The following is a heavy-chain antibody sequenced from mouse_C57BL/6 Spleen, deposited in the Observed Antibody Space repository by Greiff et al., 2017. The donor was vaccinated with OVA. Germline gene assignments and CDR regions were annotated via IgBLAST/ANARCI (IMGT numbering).Heavy chain of an antibody. V-gene: IGHV1-54*01. D-gene: IGHD2-1*01. Sequence: VQLVESGAELVRPGTSVKVSCKASGYAFTNYLIEWVKQRPGQGLEWIGVINPGSGGTNYNEKFKGKATLTADKSSSTAYMQLSSLTSEDSAVYFCARDGNNYFDYWGQGTTLTVSS. CDR2: INPGSGGT. CDR3: ARDGNNYFDY. CDR1: GYAFTNYL. J-gene: IGHJ2*01.